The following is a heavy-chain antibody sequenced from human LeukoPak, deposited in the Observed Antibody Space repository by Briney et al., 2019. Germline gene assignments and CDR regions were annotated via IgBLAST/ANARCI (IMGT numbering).Heavy chain of an antibody. CDR1: GYTLIELS. V-gene: IGHV1-24*01. J-gene: IGHJ5*02. CDR3: ATVGYCSNGVCYTNWFDP. CDR2: FDPVDGET. D-gene: IGHD2-8*01. Sequence: ASVKVSCKVSGYTLIELSMHWVRQAPGKGLEWMGGFDPVDGETIYAQKFQGRVTMAEDTSTDTAYMELSSLRSEDTAVYYCATVGYCSNGVCYTNWFDPWGQGTLVTVSS.